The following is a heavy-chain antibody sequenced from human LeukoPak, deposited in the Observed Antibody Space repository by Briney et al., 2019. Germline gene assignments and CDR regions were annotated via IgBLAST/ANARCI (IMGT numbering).Heavy chain of an antibody. CDR3: AREDYDFWSAYFDY. CDR1: GGSISSGGYY. V-gene: IGHV4-61*08. D-gene: IGHD3-3*01. Sequence: PSETLSLTCAVSGGSISSGGYYWSWIRQPPGKGLEWIGEINHSGSTNYNPSLKSRVTISVDTSKNQFSLKLSSVTAADTAVYYCAREDYDFWSAYFDYWGQGTLVTVSS. CDR2: INHSGST. J-gene: IGHJ4*02.